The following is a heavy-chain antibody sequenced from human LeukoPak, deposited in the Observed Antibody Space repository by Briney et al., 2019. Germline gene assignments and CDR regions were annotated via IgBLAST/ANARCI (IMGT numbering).Heavy chain of an antibody. Sequence: SVKVPCKASGGTFSSYAISWVRQAPGQGLEWMGRIIPILGIANYAQKFQGRVTITADKSTSTAYMELSSLRSEDTAVYYCARVGSIAARPGYYGMDVWGQGTTVTVSS. J-gene: IGHJ6*02. CDR1: GGTFSSYA. D-gene: IGHD6-6*01. V-gene: IGHV1-69*04. CDR2: IIPILGIA. CDR3: ARVGSIAARPGYYGMDV.